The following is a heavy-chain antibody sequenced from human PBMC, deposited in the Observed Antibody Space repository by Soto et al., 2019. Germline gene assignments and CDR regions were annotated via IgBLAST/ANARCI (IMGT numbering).Heavy chain of an antibody. D-gene: IGHD6-19*01. CDR2: ISSSSSTI. CDR1: GFTFSSYS. CDR3: ARDPNSSGWYPRRGFDP. J-gene: IGHJ5*02. Sequence: PGGSLRLSCAASGFTFSSYSMNWVRQAPGKGLEWVSYISSSSSTIYYADSVKGRFTISRDNAKNSLYLQMNSLRDEDTAVYYCARDPNSSGWYPRRGFDPWGQGTLVTVSS. V-gene: IGHV3-48*02.